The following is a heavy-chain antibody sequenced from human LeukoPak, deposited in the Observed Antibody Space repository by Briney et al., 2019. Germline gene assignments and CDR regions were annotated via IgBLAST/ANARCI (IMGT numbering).Heavy chain of an antibody. D-gene: IGHD6-19*01. CDR3: AREARFALPVVGSGDY. V-gene: IGHV4-39*07. CDR2: MFYNGAT. CDR1: GGSISSSEYY. J-gene: IGHJ4*02. Sequence: SETLSLTRSVSGGSISSSEYYWGWIRQPPGKGLEWIGTMFYNGATKTNPSLSSRVTMLIDSSKNQFSLKLRSVTAADTAVYYCAREARFALPVVGSGDYWGQGTLVTVSS.